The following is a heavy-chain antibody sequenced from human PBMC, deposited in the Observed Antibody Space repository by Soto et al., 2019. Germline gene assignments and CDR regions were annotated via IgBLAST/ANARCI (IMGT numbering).Heavy chain of an antibody. D-gene: IGHD2-21*02. CDR1: GYTFSSYA. J-gene: IGHJ6*02. Sequence: ASVKVSCKASGYTFSSYAMHWVRQAPGQRLEWMGWINAGNGNTKYSQKFQGRVTITRDTSASTAYVELSSLRSEDTAVYYCASSHCGGDCYSYYYYGMDVWGQGTTVTVSS. CDR3: ASSHCGGDCYSYYYYGMDV. V-gene: IGHV1-3*01. CDR2: INAGNGNT.